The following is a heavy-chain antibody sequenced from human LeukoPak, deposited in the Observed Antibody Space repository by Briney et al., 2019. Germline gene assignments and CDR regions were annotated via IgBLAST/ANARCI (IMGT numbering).Heavy chain of an antibody. CDR2: IYYSGST. CDR3: ARISPVRGVQNFDY. Sequence: KTSETLSLTCTVSGGSISSSSYYWGWIRQPPGKGLEWIGSIYYSGSTYYNPSLKSRVTISVDTSKNQFSLKLSSVTAADTAVCYCARISPVRGVQNFDYWGQGTLVTVSS. D-gene: IGHD3-10*01. J-gene: IGHJ4*02. CDR1: GGSISSSSYY. V-gene: IGHV4-39*07.